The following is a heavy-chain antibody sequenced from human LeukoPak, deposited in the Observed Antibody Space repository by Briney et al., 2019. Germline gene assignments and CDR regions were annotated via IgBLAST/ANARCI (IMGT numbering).Heavy chain of an antibody. CDR1: GFTFSSYE. D-gene: IGHD5-12*01. CDR2: ISSSGSTI. V-gene: IGHV3-48*03. J-gene: IGHJ4*02. CDR3: ARVGTRDIHHDY. Sequence: GGSLRLSCAASGFTFSSYEMNSVRQAPGKGLEWVSYISSSGSTIYYADSVKGRFTISRDNAKNSLYLQMNSLRAEDTAVYYRARVGTRDIHHDYWGQGTLVTVSS.